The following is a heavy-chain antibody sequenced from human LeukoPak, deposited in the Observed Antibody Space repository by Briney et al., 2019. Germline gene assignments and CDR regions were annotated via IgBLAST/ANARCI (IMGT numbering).Heavy chain of an antibody. V-gene: IGHV3-7*01. CDR2: IKQDGSEK. D-gene: IGHD6-25*01. Sequence: PGGSLRLSCEASGFTLSTYWMSWVRQAPGKGLQWVANIKQDGSEKYYVDSVKGQFTISRDNAKNSLYLQMNSLRAEDTAVYYCARDPGIAAAGDYWGQGTLVTVSS. CDR1: GFTLSTYW. CDR3: ARDPGIAAAGDY. J-gene: IGHJ4*02.